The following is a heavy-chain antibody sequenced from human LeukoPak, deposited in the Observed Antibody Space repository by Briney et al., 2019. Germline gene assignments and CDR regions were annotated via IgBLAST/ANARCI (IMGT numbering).Heavy chain of an antibody. J-gene: IGHJ4*02. CDR1: GFTFSNYS. CDR2: ISGSGGST. V-gene: IGHV3-23*01. Sequence: PGGSLRLSCAASGFTFSNYSISWVRQAPGKGLEWVSAISGSGGSTYYADSVKGRFTISRDNSKNTLYLQMNSLRAEGTALYYCAKDRSSITSCSNYWGQGTLVTVSS. D-gene: IGHD2-2*01. CDR3: AKDRSSITSCSNY.